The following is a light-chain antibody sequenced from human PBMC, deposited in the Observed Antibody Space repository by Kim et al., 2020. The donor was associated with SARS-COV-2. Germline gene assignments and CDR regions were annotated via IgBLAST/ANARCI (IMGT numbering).Light chain of an antibody. J-gene: IGKJ2*01. CDR1: QSVSDY. CDR3: QQTYFSPRT. V-gene: IGKV1-39*01. CDR2: AAS. Sequence: DIQMTQSPSSLSASIGDRVTITCRASQSVSDYLNWYQQKPGKAPKLLVYAASSLQSGVPSRFSGGGSGTDFTLTISSLQPDDFATYYCQQTYFSPRTFGQGTKLEI.